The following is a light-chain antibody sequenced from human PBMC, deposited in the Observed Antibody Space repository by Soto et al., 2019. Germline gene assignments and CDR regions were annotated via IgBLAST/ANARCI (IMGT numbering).Light chain of an antibody. Sequence: DIELTQSPATLSLSPGERAPLSCRASQSVSSSFFAWYQQKPGQAPRLLIYAASRRATGIPDRLSGSGSGTDFTLTISRLEPEDFAVYYCQQYGSSVFNFGPGTMVDI. CDR3: QQYGSSVFN. J-gene: IGKJ3*01. CDR1: QSVSSSF. CDR2: AAS. V-gene: IGKV3-20*01.